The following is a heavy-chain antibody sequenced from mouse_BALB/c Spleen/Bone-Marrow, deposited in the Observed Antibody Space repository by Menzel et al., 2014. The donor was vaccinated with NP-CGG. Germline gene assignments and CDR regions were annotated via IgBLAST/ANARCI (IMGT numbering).Heavy chain of an antibody. J-gene: IGHJ1*01. D-gene: IGHD1-2*01. CDR3: ARPGYYGYQDV. V-gene: IGHV4-1*02. Sequence: EVKLVESGGGLVQPGGSLKLSCAASGFDFSGYWMTWVRQAPGKGLEWIGEINPDSSTINYTPSLKDKFIISRDNAKNALHLQMSKVRSEDTALYYCARPGYYGYQDVWGAGTTVTVSS. CDR1: GFDFSGYW. CDR2: INPDSSTI.